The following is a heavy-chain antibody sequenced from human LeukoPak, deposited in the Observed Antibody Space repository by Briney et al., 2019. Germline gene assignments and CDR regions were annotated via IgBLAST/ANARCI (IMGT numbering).Heavy chain of an antibody. J-gene: IGHJ4*02. CDR3: ARESKVLLWFGESDGPDY. CDR1: GFTFSDYY. V-gene: IGHV3-11*04. D-gene: IGHD3-10*01. Sequence: PGGSLRLSCAASGFTFSDYYMSWIRQAPGKGLEWVSYISSSGSTIYYADSVKGRFTISRDNAKNSLYLQMNSLRAEDTAVYYCARESKVLLWFGESDGPDYWGQGTVVTVSS. CDR2: ISSSGSTI.